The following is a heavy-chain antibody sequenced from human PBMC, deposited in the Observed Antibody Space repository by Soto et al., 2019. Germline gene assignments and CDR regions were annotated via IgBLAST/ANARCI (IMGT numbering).Heavy chain of an antibody. CDR2: MYISGTT. Sequence: PSETLSLTCTVSGGSVSSNYWTWIRQPAGKGLEWIGRMYISGTTDYNPSLKGRVTMSVDTSKNQFSLTLTSVTAADTAVYYCARERAAPSWIDPWGRGTLVTVSS. V-gene: IGHV4-4*07. CDR3: ARERAAPSWIDP. D-gene: IGHD6-6*01. J-gene: IGHJ5*02. CDR1: GGSVSSNY.